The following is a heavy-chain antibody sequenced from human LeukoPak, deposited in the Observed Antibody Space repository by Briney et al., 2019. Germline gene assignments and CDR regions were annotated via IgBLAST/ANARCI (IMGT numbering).Heavy chain of an antibody. Sequence: GGSLRLSCAASGFTFSSYWMSWVRQAPGKGLEWVANIKQDGSEKYYVDSVKGRFTISRDNAKNSLYLQMNSLRAEDTAVYYCARVEYYYDSSGYQAFGAFDIWGQGTMVTVSS. D-gene: IGHD3-22*01. CDR1: GFTFSSYW. CDR3: ARVEYYYDSSGYQAFGAFDI. CDR2: IKQDGSEK. V-gene: IGHV3-7*01. J-gene: IGHJ3*02.